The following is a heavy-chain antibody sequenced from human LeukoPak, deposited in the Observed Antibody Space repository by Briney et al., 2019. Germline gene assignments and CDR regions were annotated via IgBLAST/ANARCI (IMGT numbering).Heavy chain of an antibody. CDR1: GYTFTSYG. D-gene: IGHD2-21*02. Sequence: ASVKVSCKASGYTFTSYGISWVRQAPGQGLEWMGWISAYNGNTNYAQKLQGRVTMTTDTSTSTAYMELRSLRSDDTAVYYCARDPLLYLCGGDRYDWFDPWGQGTLVTVSS. V-gene: IGHV1-18*01. CDR2: ISAYNGNT. CDR3: ARDPLLYLCGGDRYDWFDP. J-gene: IGHJ5*02.